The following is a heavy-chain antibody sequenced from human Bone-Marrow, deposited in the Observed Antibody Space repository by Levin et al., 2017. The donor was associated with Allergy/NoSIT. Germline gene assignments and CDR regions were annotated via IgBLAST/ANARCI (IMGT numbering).Heavy chain of an antibody. V-gene: IGHV3-30*18. CDR3: AKLVLGFWSGYCDY. CDR1: GFTFSSYG. J-gene: IGHJ4*02. D-gene: IGHD3-3*01. CDR2: ISYDGSNK. Sequence: GESLKISCAASGFTFSSYGMHWVRQAPGKGLEWVAVISYDGSNKYYADSVKGRFTISRDNSKNTLYLQMNSLRAEDTAVYYCAKLVLGFWSGYCDYWGQGTLVTVSS.